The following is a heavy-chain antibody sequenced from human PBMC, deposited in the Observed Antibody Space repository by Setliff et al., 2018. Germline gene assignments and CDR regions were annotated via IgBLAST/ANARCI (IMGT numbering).Heavy chain of an antibody. Sequence: ASVKVSCKASGYSFSSNAFHWVRQAPGQTLEWMGWIHAGSSNTLYSQRFQDRITISRDTSATTVHMELSSLRSDDTAVYYCARLSTSGPHYDYWGQGTLVTVAS. D-gene: IGHD2-8*02. J-gene: IGHJ4*02. CDR1: GYSFSSNA. V-gene: IGHV1-3*01. CDR3: ARLSTSGPHYDY. CDR2: IHAGSSNT.